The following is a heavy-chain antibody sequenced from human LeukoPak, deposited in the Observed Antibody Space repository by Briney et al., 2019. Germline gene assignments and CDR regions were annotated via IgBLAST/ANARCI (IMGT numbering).Heavy chain of an antibody. CDR1: GYTFTSYY. V-gene: IGHV1-46*01. Sequence: ASVKVSCKASGYTFTSYYMHWVRQAPGQGLEWMGIINPSGGSTSYAQKFQGRVTMTRDTSTSTVYMELSSLRSEDTAVYSCARDSDDFWSGSGGAYYMDVWGKGTTVTVSS. CDR2: INPSGGST. J-gene: IGHJ6*03. D-gene: IGHD3-3*01. CDR3: ARDSDDFWSGSGGAYYMDV.